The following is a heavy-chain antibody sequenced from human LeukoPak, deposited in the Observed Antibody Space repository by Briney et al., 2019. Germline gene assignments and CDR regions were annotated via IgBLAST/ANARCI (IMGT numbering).Heavy chain of an antibody. CDR3: ARHGLGSSYGYVDY. V-gene: IGHV4-61*08. D-gene: IGHD5-18*01. Sequence: SETLSLTCTVSGGSINSGGYYWSWIRQPPGKGLEWIGYIYYSGSTNYNPSLKSRVTISVDTSKNQFSLKLSSVTAADTAVYYCARHGLGSSYGYVDYWGQGTLVTVSS. CDR1: GGSINSGGYY. CDR2: IYYSGST. J-gene: IGHJ4*02.